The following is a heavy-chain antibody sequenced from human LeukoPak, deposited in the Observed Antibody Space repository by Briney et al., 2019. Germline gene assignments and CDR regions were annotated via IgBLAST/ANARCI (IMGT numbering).Heavy chain of an antibody. Sequence: GGSLRLSCAASGFTFSSYGMHWVRQAPGKGLEWVAVISYDGSNKYYADSVKGRFTISRDNSKNTLYLQMNSLRAEDTAVYYCAKDLLAARVRQYFDYWGQGTLVTVSS. CDR3: AKDLLAARVRQYFDY. CDR1: GFTFSSYG. CDR2: ISYDGSNK. V-gene: IGHV3-30*18. D-gene: IGHD6-6*01. J-gene: IGHJ4*02.